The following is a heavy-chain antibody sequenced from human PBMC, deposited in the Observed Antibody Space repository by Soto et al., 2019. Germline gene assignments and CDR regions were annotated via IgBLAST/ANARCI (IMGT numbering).Heavy chain of an antibody. CDR2: IIPILGIA. CDR3: AREVVTDPYYYYYMDV. J-gene: IGHJ6*03. Sequence: QVQLVQSGAEVKKPGSSVKVSCKASGGTFSSYTISWVRQAPGQGLEWMGRIIPILGIANYAQKFQGRVTITADKSTSTAYMELSSLRSEDTAVYYCAREVVTDPYYYYYMDVWGKGTTVTVSS. V-gene: IGHV1-69*08. CDR1: GGTFSSYT. D-gene: IGHD3-22*01.